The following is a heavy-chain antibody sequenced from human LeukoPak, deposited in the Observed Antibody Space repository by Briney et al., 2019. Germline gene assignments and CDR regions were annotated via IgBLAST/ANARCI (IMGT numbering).Heavy chain of an antibody. Sequence: SVKVSCKASGGTFSSYTISWVRQAPGQGLEWMGRIIPILGIANYAQKFQGRVTITADKSTSTAYMELSSLRSEDTAVYYCARDGAVFCRGGSCWDYWGQGTLVTVSS. CDR3: ARDGAVFCRGGSCWDY. D-gene: IGHD2-15*01. V-gene: IGHV1-69*04. J-gene: IGHJ4*02. CDR2: IIPILGIA. CDR1: GGTFSSYT.